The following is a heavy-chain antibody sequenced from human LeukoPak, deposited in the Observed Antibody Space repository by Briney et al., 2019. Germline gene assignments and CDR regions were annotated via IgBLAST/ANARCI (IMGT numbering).Heavy chain of an antibody. CDR1: GGSFSNYY. D-gene: IGHD2-15*01. CDR2: INHSGST. CDR3: ARGLTPSSYNWFDP. Sequence: PSETLSLTCAVDGGSFSNYYWSWIRQPPGKGLEWIGEINHSGSTNYNPSLKSRVTISVDTSKNQFSLKLSSVTAADTAVYYCARGLTPSSYNWFDPWGQGTLVTVSS. V-gene: IGHV4-34*01. J-gene: IGHJ5*02.